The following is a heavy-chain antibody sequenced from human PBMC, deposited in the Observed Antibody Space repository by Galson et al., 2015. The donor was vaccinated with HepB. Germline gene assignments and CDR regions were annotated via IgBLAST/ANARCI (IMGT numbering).Heavy chain of an antibody. CDR1: GFSLRAAGVG. Sequence: PALVNPTQTLTLTCTFSGFSLRAAGVGVGWIRQPPGKPLEWLALISWANDDRYNPSLINRVTTTKATSKNQVVLTMTNMDPEDTATYHCARLFYYDNNCYNRAFDNWGQGTLVTVSS. V-gene: IGHV2-5*02. J-gene: IGHJ4*02. CDR2: ISWANDD. CDR3: ARLFYYDNNCYNRAFDN. D-gene: IGHD3-22*01.